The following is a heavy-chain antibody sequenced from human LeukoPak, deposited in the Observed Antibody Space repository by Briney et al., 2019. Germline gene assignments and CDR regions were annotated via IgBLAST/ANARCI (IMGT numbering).Heavy chain of an antibody. V-gene: IGHV5-51*01. CDR3: ARGYYGSGSYPGYFQH. CDR2: IYPGDSDT. Sequence: GESLKISCKGSGYSFTSYWIGWVRQMPGKGLEWMGIIYPGDSDTRYSPSFQGQVTISADKSISTAYLQWSSLKASGTAMYYCARGYYGSGSYPGYFQHWGQGTLVTVSS. CDR1: GYSFTSYW. J-gene: IGHJ1*01. D-gene: IGHD3-10*01.